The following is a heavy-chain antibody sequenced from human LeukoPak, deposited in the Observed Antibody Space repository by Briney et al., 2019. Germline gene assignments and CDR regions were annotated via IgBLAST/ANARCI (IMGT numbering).Heavy chain of an antibody. CDR2: VKQDGSER. J-gene: IGHJ4*02. CDR1: GFTFSNYW. D-gene: IGHD3-16*01. Sequence: TGGSLRLSCAASGFTFSNYWVSWVRQAPGKGLEWVANVKQDGSERYYVDSVKGRFTISRDNAKNSLYLQMNSLRAEDTAVYYCARGGITFPFDYWGQGTLVTVSS. V-gene: IGHV3-7*03. CDR3: ARGGITFPFDY.